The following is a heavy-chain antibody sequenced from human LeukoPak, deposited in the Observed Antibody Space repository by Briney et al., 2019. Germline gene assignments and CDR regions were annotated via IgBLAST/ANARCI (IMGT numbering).Heavy chain of an antibody. J-gene: IGHJ4*02. Sequence: PPGGSPRLSCAASGFTFSNYAMNWVRQAPGKGLEWVSAIGGSGDNTYYADSVKGRFTISRNNSKNTLYLQMNSLRAEDTAIYYCAREFYSGSYPPHYFDYWGQGTLVTVSS. CDR3: AREFYSGSYPPHYFDY. CDR2: IGGSGDNT. CDR1: GFTFSNYA. V-gene: IGHV3-23*01. D-gene: IGHD1-26*01.